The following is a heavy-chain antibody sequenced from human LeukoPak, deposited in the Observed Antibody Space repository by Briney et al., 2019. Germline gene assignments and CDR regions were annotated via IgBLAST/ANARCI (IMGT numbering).Heavy chain of an antibody. CDR2: IRYDGNNK. J-gene: IGHJ4*02. D-gene: IGHD6-13*01. V-gene: IGHV3-30*02. CDR1: GFTFSAYG. Sequence: GGSLRLSCAASGFTFSAYGMHWVRQAPGKGLEWVAFIRYDGNNKYYADSVKGRFTISRDNSKNTLYLQMNSLRAEDTAVYHCAKDLTAITAAHPFDDWGQGTLVTVSS. CDR3: AKDLTAITAAHPFDD.